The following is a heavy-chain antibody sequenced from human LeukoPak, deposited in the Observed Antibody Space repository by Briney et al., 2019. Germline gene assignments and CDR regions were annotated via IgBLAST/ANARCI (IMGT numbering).Heavy chain of an antibody. D-gene: IGHD6-13*01. Sequence: GASVKVSCKASGYTFTSYDINWVRQATGQGLEWMGWMNPNSGNTGYAQKFQGRVTMTRNTSISTAYMELRSLRSDDTAVYYCARVAAADYFDYWGQGTLVTVSS. CDR3: ARVAAADYFDY. V-gene: IGHV1-8*01. CDR2: MNPNSGNT. J-gene: IGHJ4*02. CDR1: GYTFTSYD.